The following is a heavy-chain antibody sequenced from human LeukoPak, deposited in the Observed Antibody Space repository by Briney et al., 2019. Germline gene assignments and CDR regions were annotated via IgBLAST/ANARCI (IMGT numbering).Heavy chain of an antibody. Sequence: GGSLRPSCAASGFTFSSYGMHWVRQAPGKGLEWVAFIRYDGSNKYYADSVKGRFTISRDNSKNTLYLQMSSLRAEVTAVYYCAKDRGPAAPNDYYYYYYMDVWGKGTTVTVSS. CDR2: IRYDGSNK. D-gene: IGHD2-2*01. J-gene: IGHJ6*03. V-gene: IGHV3-30*02. CDR3: AKDRGPAAPNDYYYYYYMDV. CDR1: GFTFSSYG.